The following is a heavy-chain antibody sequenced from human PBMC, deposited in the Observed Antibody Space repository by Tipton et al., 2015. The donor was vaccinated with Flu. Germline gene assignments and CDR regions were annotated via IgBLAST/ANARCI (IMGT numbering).Heavy chain of an antibody. J-gene: IGHJ5*02. CDR2: IYYSGST. D-gene: IGHD1-7*01. V-gene: IGHV4-59*01. Sequence: TLSLTCTVSGGSISSYYWSWIRQPPGKGLEWIGYIYYSGSTNYNPSLKSRVTISVDTSKNQFSLKLSSVTAADTAVYYCARVYTTYSWNYRGWFDPWGQGTLVTVSS. CDR1: GGSISSYY. CDR3: ARVYTTYSWNYRGWFDP.